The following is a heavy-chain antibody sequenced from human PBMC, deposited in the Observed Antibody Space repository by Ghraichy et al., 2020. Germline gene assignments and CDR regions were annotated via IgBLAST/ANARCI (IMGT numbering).Heavy chain of an antibody. D-gene: IGHD5-24*01. CDR2: ISSASHYI. Sequence: LSLTCAASGFTYSDYSMNWVRQAPGRGLEWVSSISSASHYIYYADSVKGRFTISRDNAQSSLYLQMNNLRAEDTAVYYCARVSLNVVEVARALDYWGQGTLVTVSS. CDR1: GFTYSDYS. J-gene: IGHJ4*02. V-gene: IGHV3-21*01. CDR3: ARVSLNVVEVARALDY.